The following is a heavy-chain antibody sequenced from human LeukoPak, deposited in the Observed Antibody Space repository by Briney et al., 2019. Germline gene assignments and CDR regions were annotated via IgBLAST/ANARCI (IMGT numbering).Heavy chain of an antibody. CDR1: GFRFSDFY. J-gene: IGHJ4*02. V-gene: IGHV3-11*05. CDR2: FDRGRDGK. Sequence: GGSLRLSCAGSGFRFSDFYMAWMRQTPGKGLQRVSFFDRGRDGKGHADSVKGRFTISRDTDKNSLSLLMSSLTGEDTAVYYCARDAGRYFDWLGYWGQGTLVTVSS. CDR3: ARDAGRYFDWLGY. D-gene: IGHD3-9*01.